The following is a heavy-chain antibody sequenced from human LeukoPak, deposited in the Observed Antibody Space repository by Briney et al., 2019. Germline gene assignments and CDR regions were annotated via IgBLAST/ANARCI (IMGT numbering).Heavy chain of an antibody. CDR1: GGSISSGGYS. J-gene: IGHJ6*04. D-gene: IGHD2-15*01. CDR3: ARGRITDGMDV. Sequence: SETLSLTCVVSGGSISSGGYSWSWIRQPPGKGLEWIGYIYHSGSTYYNPSLKSRVTISVDRSKNQFSLKLSSVTAADTAVYYCARGRITDGMDVWGKGTTVTVSS. CDR2: IYHSGST. V-gene: IGHV4-30-2*01.